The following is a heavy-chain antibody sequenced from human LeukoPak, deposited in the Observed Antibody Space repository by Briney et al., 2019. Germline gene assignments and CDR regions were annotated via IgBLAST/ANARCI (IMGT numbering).Heavy chain of an antibody. CDR3: ARAIAVAGTVGYFDY. J-gene: IGHJ4*02. V-gene: IGHV4-59*01. CDR1: GGSISSYY. D-gene: IGHD6-19*01. CDR2: IYYSGST. Sequence: SETLSLTCSVSGGSISSYYWSWIRQPPGKGLEWIAYIYYSGSTNYNPSLKSRVTISVDTPKNQFSLKLSFVTAADTAVYYCARAIAVAGTVGYFDYWGQGTLVTVSS.